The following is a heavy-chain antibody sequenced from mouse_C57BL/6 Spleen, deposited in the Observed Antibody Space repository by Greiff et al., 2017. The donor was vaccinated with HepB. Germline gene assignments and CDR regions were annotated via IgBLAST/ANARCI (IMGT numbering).Heavy chain of an antibody. V-gene: IGHV1-53*01. CDR3: ARRDYDSLAY. Sequence: HVQLKQPGTELVKPGASVKLSCKASGSTFTNYWMHGVKQRPGQGLEWIGNINPSNGGTNYNEKFKSKSTLPVDKSSSTAYMQLSSLTSEGSEVYYCARRDYDSLAYWGQGILVSVSA. CDR2: INPSNGGT. J-gene: IGHJ3*01. D-gene: IGHD2-4*01. CDR1: GSTFTNYW.